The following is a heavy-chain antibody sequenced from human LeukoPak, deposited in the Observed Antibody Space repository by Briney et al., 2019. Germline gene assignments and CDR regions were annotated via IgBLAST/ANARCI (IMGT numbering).Heavy chain of an antibody. J-gene: IGHJ4*02. D-gene: IGHD5-18*01. Sequence: SETLPLTCTVSGGSISTYYWSWIRQPPGKGLEWIGYIYNSGSTNYNPSLKSRVTISVDTSKNKLSLKLSSVTAADTAVYYCARSGYSYGYDDDFDYWGQGTLATVSS. CDR2: IYNSGST. CDR3: ARSGYSYGYDDDFDY. V-gene: IGHV4-59*01. CDR1: GGSISTYY.